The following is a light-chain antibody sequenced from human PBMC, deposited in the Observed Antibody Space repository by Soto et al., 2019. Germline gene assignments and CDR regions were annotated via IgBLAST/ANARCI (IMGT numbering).Light chain of an antibody. Sequence: EIVMTQSPATLSVSPGERATLSCRVSQSVSSNLAWYQQKPGQAPRLLIYGASTRATGIPARFSGSGSGTEFTLTISSLQSEDFAVYYCQQYHNWPPWTFGQGTKVEIK. V-gene: IGKV3-15*01. CDR1: QSVSSN. CDR3: QQYHNWPPWT. CDR2: GAS. J-gene: IGKJ1*01.